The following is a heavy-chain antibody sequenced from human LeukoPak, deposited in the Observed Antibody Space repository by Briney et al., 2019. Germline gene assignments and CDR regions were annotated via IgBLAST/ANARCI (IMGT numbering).Heavy chain of an antibody. CDR2: IDTDGSST. CDR1: GFTFSSYW. V-gene: IGHV3-74*01. CDR3: ARGPQFSGPGWFDP. D-gene: IGHD3-10*01. J-gene: IGHJ5*02. Sequence: PGGSLRLSCAASGFTFSSYWMHWVRQTPEKGLVWVSRIDTDGSSTIYADSVKGRFTISRDNAKNTLFLQMNSLRAEDTAIYYCARGPQFSGPGWFDPWGQGTLVTVSS.